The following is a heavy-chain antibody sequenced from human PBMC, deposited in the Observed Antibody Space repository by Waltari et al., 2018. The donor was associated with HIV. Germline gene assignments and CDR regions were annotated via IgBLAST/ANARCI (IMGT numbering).Heavy chain of an antibody. CDR3: ARVPFASSWSADSFDV. J-gene: IGHJ3*01. V-gene: IGHV3-33*01. Sequence: VQLEESGGGVVQPGRSRRLSCAASGFRVSDYGMHWVRQAPGKGLQWVAGRWYDGSKKEYSDSVKGLFTISKDNSKNTLFLQMNSLRVDDTAVYFCARVPFASSWSADSFDVWGPGTRITVSS. D-gene: IGHD6-13*01. CDR1: GFRVSDYG. CDR2: RWYDGSKK.